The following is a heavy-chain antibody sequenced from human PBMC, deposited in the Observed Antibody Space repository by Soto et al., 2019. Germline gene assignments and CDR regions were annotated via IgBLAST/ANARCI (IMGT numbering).Heavy chain of an antibody. CDR1: GFAFSSYW. CDR3: IKASTVTGVGGYR. V-gene: IGHV3-74*01. D-gene: IGHD6-19*01. Sequence: EVQLVESGGGLVQPGGSLRLSCAASGFAFSSYWMQWVRQAPGKGPVWVSRISSDGRNTTYADFVKGRFTISRDTAENTLHLQMTSLTDADTAVYYWIKASTVTGVGGYRWGQGTLVTVSS. J-gene: IGHJ5*02. CDR2: ISSDGRNT.